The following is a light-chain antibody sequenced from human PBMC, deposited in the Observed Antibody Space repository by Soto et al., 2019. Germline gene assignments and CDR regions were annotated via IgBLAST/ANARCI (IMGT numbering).Light chain of an antibody. V-gene: IGLV2-23*01. CDR2: EGS. J-gene: IGLJ2*01. Sequence: QSALTLPASVSGSPGQSITISCTGTSSDVGSYNLVSWYQQHPGKAPKLMIYEGSKRPSGVSNRFSGSKSGNTASLTISGLQAEDEADYYCCSYAGSSPVVFGGGIKLTVL. CDR1: SSDVGSYNL. CDR3: CSYAGSSPVV.